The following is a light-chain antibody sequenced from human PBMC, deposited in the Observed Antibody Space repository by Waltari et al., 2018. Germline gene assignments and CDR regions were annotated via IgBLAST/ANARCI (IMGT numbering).Light chain of an antibody. CDR1: SSDVGTYNL. Sequence: QSALTQPASVSGSPGQSITISCTGTSSDVGTYNLVSWYPQHPGKAPKLMIYEGSKRRSGVSKRCAGSKSGNTASRTISGLQAEDEADYYCCSYAGSSTYVFGTGTKVTVL. CDR3: CSYAGSSTYV. J-gene: IGLJ1*01. V-gene: IGLV2-23*01. CDR2: EGS.